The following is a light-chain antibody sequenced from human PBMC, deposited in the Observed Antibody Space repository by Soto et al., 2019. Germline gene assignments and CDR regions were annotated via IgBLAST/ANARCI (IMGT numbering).Light chain of an antibody. J-gene: IGLJ3*02. CDR1: SSDVGNYDL. V-gene: IGLV2-23*02. Sequence: QSALTQPASVSGSPGQSITISCTGTSSDVGNYDLVSWYQQHPGKAPKVMIYEVSKRPSGVSYRFSGSKSDNTASLTISGLQAEDEADYYCCSYSRSTTWVFGGGTKLTVL. CDR2: EVS. CDR3: CSYSRSTTWV.